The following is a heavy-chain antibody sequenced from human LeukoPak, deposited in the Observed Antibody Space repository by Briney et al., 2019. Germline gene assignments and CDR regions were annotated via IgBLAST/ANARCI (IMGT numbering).Heavy chain of an antibody. Sequence: GGSLRLSCAASGFTFSSYSMNWVRQAPGKGLEWVSSISSSSSYIYYADSVKGRFTISRDNAKNSLYLQMNSLRAEDTAVYYCARAHPYGSGSSPTFYYYYGMDVWGQGTTVTVSS. V-gene: IGHV3-21*04. D-gene: IGHD3-10*01. CDR1: GFTFSSYS. J-gene: IGHJ6*02. CDR3: ARAHPYGSGSSPTFYYYYGMDV. CDR2: ISSSSSYI.